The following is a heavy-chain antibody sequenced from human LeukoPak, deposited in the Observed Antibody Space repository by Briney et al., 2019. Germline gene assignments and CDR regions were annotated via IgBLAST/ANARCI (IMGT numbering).Heavy chain of an antibody. CDR1: GFTFSSYG. V-gene: IGHV3-30*02. CDR2: IRYDGSNK. CDR3: ARSYSSTPQYYYYYYMDV. Sequence: GGSLRLSCAASGFTFSSYGMHWVRQAPGKGLEWVAFIRYDGSNKYYADSVKGRFTVSRDNSKNTLYLQMNSLRAEDTAVYYCARSYSSTPQYYYYYYMDVWGKGTTVTVSS. D-gene: IGHD6-13*01. J-gene: IGHJ6*03.